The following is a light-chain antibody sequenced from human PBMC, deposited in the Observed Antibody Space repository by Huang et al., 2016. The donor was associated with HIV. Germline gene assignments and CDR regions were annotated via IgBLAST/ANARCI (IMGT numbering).Light chain of an antibody. Sequence: EIVMTQSPATLSVSPGERATLSCRASQSVRSTLAWYQQKPGQAPRLLIYGASTRATGIPARFSGSGSGTEFTLTISSLQSEDFAVYYCQQYNNWPRTFGPGTKVDIK. V-gene: IGKV3-15*01. CDR3: QQYNNWPRT. J-gene: IGKJ3*01. CDR2: GAS. CDR1: QSVRST.